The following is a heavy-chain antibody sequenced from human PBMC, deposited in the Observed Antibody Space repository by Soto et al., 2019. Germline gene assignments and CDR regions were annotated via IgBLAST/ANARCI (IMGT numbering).Heavy chain of an antibody. CDR1: GDSIRNRNYY. V-gene: IGHV4-39*01. D-gene: IGHD2-2*01. J-gene: IGHJ6*02. CDR3: ARLRVGVVVPAALGYYYGMDV. CDR2: RYDDGST. Sequence: SETLSLTCAVFGDSIRNRNYYWAWIRQPPGKGLEWIVSRYDDGSTFYNPSLKGRVSVSIDTSKKQFSLKLSSVTAADTAVYYCARLRVGVVVPAALGYYYGMDVWGQGTTVTVSS.